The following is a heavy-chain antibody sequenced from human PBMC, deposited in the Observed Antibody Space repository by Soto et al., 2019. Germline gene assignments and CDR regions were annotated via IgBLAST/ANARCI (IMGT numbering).Heavy chain of an antibody. V-gene: IGHV3-66*01. CDR3: ARDPWAADY. J-gene: IGHJ4*02. CDR1: GFTVSTKY. CDR2: IYSGGST. D-gene: IGHD3-16*01. Sequence: PGGSLRLSCASSGFTVSTKYMSWVRQAPGKGLEWVSVIYSGGSTFYADSVRGRFTISRDNSMNTVNLQMNSLRAEDTAVYYCARDPWAADYWGQGTLVTVSS.